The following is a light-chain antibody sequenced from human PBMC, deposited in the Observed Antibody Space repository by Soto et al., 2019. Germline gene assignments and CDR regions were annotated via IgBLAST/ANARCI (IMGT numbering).Light chain of an antibody. Sequence: QSVLTRPPSASGSPGQSVAVSCTGTSSDIGNYNFVSWYQQHPGKAPKLMIYEVSKRPSGVPDRFSGSKSGNTASLTVSGLQAEDEADYYCSSYAGSNTYVFGTGTKVTVL. V-gene: IGLV2-8*01. J-gene: IGLJ1*01. CDR3: SSYAGSNTYV. CDR1: SSDIGNYNF. CDR2: EVS.